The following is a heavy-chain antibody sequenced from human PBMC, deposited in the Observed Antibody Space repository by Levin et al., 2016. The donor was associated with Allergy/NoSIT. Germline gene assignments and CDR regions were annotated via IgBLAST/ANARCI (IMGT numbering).Heavy chain of an antibody. CDR1: GFTFRSYA. V-gene: IGHV3-23*01. D-gene: IGHD2-2*01. CDR2: ISSSGGSS. CDR3: AKAPYCSSTSCSPMDV. Sequence: GESLKISCAASGFTFRSYAMSWVRQAPGKGLEWVSLISSSGGSSYFADSVKGRFTISRDNSKNTLYLQMNSLRAEDTAVYYCAKAPYCSSTSCSPMDVWGQGTTVTVSS. J-gene: IGHJ6*02.